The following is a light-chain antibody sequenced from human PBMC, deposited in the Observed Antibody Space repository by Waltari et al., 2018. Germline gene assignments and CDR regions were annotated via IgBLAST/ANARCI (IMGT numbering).Light chain of an antibody. CDR3: SSYTSSSTRV. CDR2: EVS. CDR1: SSDVGGYNY. Sequence: QSALTQPAAVSGSPGQSITISCTATSSDVGGYNYVSWYQQHPGKAPKLMIYEVSNRPSGVSNRFSGSKSGNTDSLTISGLQAEDEADYYCSSYTSSSTRVFGGGTKLTVL. V-gene: IGLV2-14*01. J-gene: IGLJ3*02.